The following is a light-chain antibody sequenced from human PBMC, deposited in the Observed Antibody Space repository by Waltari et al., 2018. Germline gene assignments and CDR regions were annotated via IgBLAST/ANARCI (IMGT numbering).Light chain of an antibody. CDR2: GNS. CDR1: SSNIGAGYD. V-gene: IGLV1-40*01. Sequence: QSVLTQPPSVSGAPGQRVTISCPGSSSNIGAGYDVHGYQQLPGTAPKLLIYGNSNRPSGVPDRFSGSKSGTSASLAITGLQAEDEADYYCQSYDSSLSAYVFGTGTKVTVL. J-gene: IGLJ1*01. CDR3: QSYDSSLSAYV.